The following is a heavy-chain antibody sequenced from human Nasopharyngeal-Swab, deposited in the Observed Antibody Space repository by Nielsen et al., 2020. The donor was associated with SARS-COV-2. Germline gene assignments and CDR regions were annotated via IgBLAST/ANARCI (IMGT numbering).Heavy chain of an antibody. CDR3: ARGWSYYDSSGYYSDAFDI. CDR2: ISDSGGTT. J-gene: IGHJ3*02. Sequence: GESLKISCAASGFTFSTYAMSWVRQAPGKGLEWVSDISDSGGTTYYADSVKGRFTISRDNSKNTLYLQMNSLRAEDTAVYYCARGWSYYDSSGYYSDAFDIWGQGTMVTVSS. CDR1: GFTFSTYA. D-gene: IGHD3-22*01. V-gene: IGHV3-23*01.